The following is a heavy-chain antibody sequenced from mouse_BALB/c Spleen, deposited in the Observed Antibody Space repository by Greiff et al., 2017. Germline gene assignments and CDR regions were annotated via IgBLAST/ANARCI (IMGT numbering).Heavy chain of an antibody. CDR1: GFSLTSYG. CDR2: IWSGGST. CDR3: ARNGGGLYFDD. V-gene: IGHV2-2*02. J-gene: IGHJ2*01. Sequence: QVQLKESGPGLVQPSQSLSITCAVSGFSLTSYGVHWVRQSPGKGLEWLGVIWSGGSTDYNAAFISRLSISKDNSKSQVFFKMNSLQANDTAIYYCARNGGGLYFDDWGQGTTLTVSS. D-gene: IGHD3-3*01.